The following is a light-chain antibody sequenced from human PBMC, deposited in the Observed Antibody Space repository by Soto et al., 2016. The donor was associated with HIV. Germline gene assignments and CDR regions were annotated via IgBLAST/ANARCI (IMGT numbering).Light chain of an antibody. CDR3: QQSFHTPPDVT. V-gene: IGKV1-39*01. CDR1: QSVSNR. J-gene: IGKJ2*01. Sequence: DIQLTQSPSTLSAFIGDRVTITCRASQSVSNRLAWYQQKPGKAPKLLIYAASSLQSGVPSRFSGSGSGTDFTLTISSLQPEDFATYYCQQSFHTPPDVTFGQGTKLEI. CDR2: AAS.